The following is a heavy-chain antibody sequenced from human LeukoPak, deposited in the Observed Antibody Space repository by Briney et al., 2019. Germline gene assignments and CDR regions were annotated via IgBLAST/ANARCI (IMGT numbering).Heavy chain of an antibody. CDR1: GFTFSSYA. D-gene: IGHD3-3*01. V-gene: IGHV3-64D*09. CDR3: VKDRGECLSTPYD. J-gene: IGHJ4*02. CDR2: ISSNGGST. Sequence: PGGSLRLSCSAPGFTFSSYAMHWARQAPGKGLEYVSAISSNGGSTYYADSVKGRFTISRDNSKDTLYLQMSSLRAGDPAVYYCVKDRGECLSTPYDWGQGTLVTVSS.